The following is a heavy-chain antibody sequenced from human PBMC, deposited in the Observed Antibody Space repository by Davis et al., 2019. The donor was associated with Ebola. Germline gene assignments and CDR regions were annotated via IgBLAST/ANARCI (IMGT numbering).Heavy chain of an antibody. Sequence: MPSETLSLTCAVSGGSISSSNWWSWVRQPPGKGLEWIGEIYHSGSTNYNPSLKSRVTISVDTSKNQFSLKLSSVTAADTAVYYCARDLYYYGSGSYYNKANWFDPWGQGTLVTVSS. J-gene: IGHJ5*02. V-gene: IGHV4-4*02. CDR1: GGSISSSNW. CDR3: ARDLYYYGSGSYYNKANWFDP. CDR2: IYHSGST. D-gene: IGHD3-10*01.